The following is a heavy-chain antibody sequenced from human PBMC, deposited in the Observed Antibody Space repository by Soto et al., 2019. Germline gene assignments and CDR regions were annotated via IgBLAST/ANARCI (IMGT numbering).Heavy chain of an antibody. V-gene: IGHV3-30-3*01. J-gene: IGHJ4*02. CDR2: ISYDGGNK. Sequence: QVQLVESGGGVVQPGRSLRLSCAASGFTFSSYAMHWVRQAPGKGLEWVAVISYDGGNKYYADSVKGRFTISRDNSKNTLYLQMNSMRAEDTAVYYCARGPITMVRGVIPFFDYWGQGTLVTVSS. D-gene: IGHD3-10*01. CDR3: ARGPITMVRGVIPFFDY. CDR1: GFTFSSYA.